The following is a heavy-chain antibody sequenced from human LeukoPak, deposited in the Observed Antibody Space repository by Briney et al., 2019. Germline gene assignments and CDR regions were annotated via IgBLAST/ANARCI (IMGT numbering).Heavy chain of an antibody. J-gene: IGHJ3*02. D-gene: IGHD4-17*01. Sequence: GGSPRLSCAASGFSFSSYNLNWVRQAPGKGLEWVSSLSTSSSYIYYADSVTGRFTVSRDNARNSLELQLNSLRAEDTAVYYCARSRRDGDYIFNAFDIWGQGTMVTVSS. CDR2: LSTSSSYI. CDR3: ARSRRDGDYIFNAFDI. CDR1: GFSFSSYN. V-gene: IGHV3-21*01.